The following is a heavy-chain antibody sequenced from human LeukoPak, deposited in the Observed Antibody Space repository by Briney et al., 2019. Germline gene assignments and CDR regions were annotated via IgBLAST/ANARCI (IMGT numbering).Heavy chain of an antibody. J-gene: IGHJ6*03. CDR2: IYHSGST. CDR3: ARDQPYMDV. V-gene: IGHV4-38-2*02. CDR1: GYSISSGYY. Sequence: SETLSLTCIVSGYSISSGYYWVWIRQPPGKGLEWIGSIYHSGSTLYNQSLKSRFTISVDTSKNKFSLKLSSVTAADTAMYYCARDQPYMDVWGEGTTVTVSS.